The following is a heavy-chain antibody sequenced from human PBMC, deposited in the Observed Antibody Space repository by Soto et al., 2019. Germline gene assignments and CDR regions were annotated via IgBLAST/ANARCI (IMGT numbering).Heavy chain of an antibody. CDR3: ARGESIVATKPGWFDP. V-gene: IGHV3-33*01. J-gene: IGHJ5*02. D-gene: IGHD5-12*01. Sequence: QVQLVESGGGVVQPGRSLRLSCAASGFTFSSYGMHWVRQAPGKGLEWVAVIWYDGSNKYYADSVKGRFTISRDNSKNTLYLQMNGLRGEDTAVYYCARGESIVATKPGWFDPWGQGTLVTVSS. CDR1: GFTFSSYG. CDR2: IWYDGSNK.